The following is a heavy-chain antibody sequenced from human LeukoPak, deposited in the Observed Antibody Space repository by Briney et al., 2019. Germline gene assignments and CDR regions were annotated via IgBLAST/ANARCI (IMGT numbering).Heavy chain of an antibody. CDR3: ARGRGRYDSSGYGGY. J-gene: IGHJ4*02. Sequence: SETPSLTCAVYGGSFSGYYWSWIRQPPGKGLEWIGEINHSGSTNYNPSLKSRVTISVDTSKNQFSLKLSSVTAADTAVYYCARGRGRYDSSGYGGYWGQGTLVTVSS. D-gene: IGHD3-22*01. CDR1: GGSFSGYY. V-gene: IGHV4-34*01. CDR2: INHSGST.